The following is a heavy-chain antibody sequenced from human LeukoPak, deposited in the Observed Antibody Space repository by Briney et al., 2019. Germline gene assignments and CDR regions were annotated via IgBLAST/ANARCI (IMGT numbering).Heavy chain of an antibody. CDR3: ARTSSSSYGWFDP. J-gene: IGHJ5*02. D-gene: IGHD2-2*01. Sequence: PSETLSLTCTVSGGSISSNNYYWGWMRQPPGKGLEWIGSIYYSGSTHYNPSLKSRVTISLDTSKNQFSLKVSSVTAADTAVYYRARTSSSSYGWFDPWGQGTLVTVSS. CDR1: GGSISSNNYY. CDR2: IYYSGST. V-gene: IGHV4-39*01.